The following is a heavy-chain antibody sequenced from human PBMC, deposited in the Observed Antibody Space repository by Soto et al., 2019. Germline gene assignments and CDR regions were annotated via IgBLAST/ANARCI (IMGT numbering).Heavy chain of an antibody. CDR1: GFTFSSYA. D-gene: IGHD2-8*01. CDR2: ISGSGGST. V-gene: IGHV3-23*01. J-gene: IGHJ4*02. CDR3: AKHKMVYGGYFDY. Sequence: EVQLLESGGGLVQPGGSLRLSCAGSGFTFSSYAMSWVRQAPGKGLEWVSAISGSGGSTYYADSVKGRFTISRDNSKNTLYLQMNSLRAEDTAVYYCAKHKMVYGGYFDYWGQGTLVTVSS.